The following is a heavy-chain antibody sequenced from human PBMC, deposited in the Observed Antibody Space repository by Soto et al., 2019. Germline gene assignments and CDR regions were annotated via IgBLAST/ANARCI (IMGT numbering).Heavy chain of an antibody. CDR1: GFTFSSYA. J-gene: IGHJ4*02. CDR2: ISGSGGST. CDR3: AKDYSSGWYGSFDY. D-gene: IGHD6-19*01. V-gene: IGHV3-23*01. Sequence: GGSLRLSCATSGFTFSSYAMSWVRQAPGKGLEWVSAISGSGGSTYYADSVKGRFTISRDNSKNTLYPQMNSLRAEDTAVYYCAKDYSSGWYGSFDYWVQGTLVTVSS.